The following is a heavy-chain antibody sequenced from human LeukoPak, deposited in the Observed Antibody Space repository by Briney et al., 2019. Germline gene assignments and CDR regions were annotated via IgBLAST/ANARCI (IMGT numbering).Heavy chain of an antibody. CDR3: ARADPVDY. CDR2: INSNTGGT. V-gene: IGHV1-2*02. Sequence: ASVKVSCKASGGTFSSYAISWVRQAPGQGLEWMGWINSNTGGTKFAQKFQDRVTMTRDTSISTVYMELSSLRSDDTAVYYCARADPVDYWGQGTHITVSS. J-gene: IGHJ4*02. CDR1: GGTFSSYA.